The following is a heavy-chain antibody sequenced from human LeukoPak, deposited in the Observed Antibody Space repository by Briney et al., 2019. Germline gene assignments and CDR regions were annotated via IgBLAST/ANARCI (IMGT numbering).Heavy chain of an antibody. CDR2: IRYDGSNK. J-gene: IGHJ4*02. D-gene: IGHD3-3*01. V-gene: IGHV3-30*02. Sequence: GGSLRLSCAASGFTFSSYGMHWVRQAPGRGLEWVAFIRYDGSNKYYADSVKGRFTISRDNSKNTLYLQMNSLRAEDTAVYYCAIDRSGSITIFGVVNSIDYWGQGTLVTVSS. CDR1: GFTFSSYG. CDR3: AIDRSGSITIFGVVNSIDY.